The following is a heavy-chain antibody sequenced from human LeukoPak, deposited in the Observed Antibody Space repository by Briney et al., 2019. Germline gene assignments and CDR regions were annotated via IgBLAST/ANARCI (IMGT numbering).Heavy chain of an antibody. Sequence: GGSLTLSCTASGFTFSIYWMHWVRQAPGKGLVWVSRINSDGSTTSYADFVKGRFTISTDKAKNTLYMQMNSVRAEDTAVYYCAREDTAMAFDIWGQGTMVTVSS. CDR2: INSDGSTT. J-gene: IGHJ3*02. V-gene: IGHV3-74*01. CDR1: GFTFSIYW. CDR3: AREDTAMAFDI. D-gene: IGHD5-18*01.